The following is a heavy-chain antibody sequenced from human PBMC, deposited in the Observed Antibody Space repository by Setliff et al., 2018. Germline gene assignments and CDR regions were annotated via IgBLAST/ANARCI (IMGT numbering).Heavy chain of an antibody. J-gene: IGHJ5*02. CDR2: IIPIFGTT. Sequence: GASVKVSCKASGGTFRSYGISWVRQAPGQGLEWMGGIIPIFGTTDYAQKFQGRVTITTDESTSTAYMELNSLTSEDTAVYYCARSPALLGIVYLDPWGQGTRVTVSS. CDR3: ARSPALLGIVYLDP. V-gene: IGHV1-69*05. CDR1: GGTFRSYG. D-gene: IGHD2-15*01.